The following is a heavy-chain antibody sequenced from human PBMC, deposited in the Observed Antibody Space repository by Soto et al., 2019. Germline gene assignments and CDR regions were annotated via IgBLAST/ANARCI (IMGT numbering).Heavy chain of an antibody. D-gene: IGHD6-19*01. J-gene: IGHJ4*01. V-gene: IGHV3-30*18. Sequence: PGGSLRLSCAASGFTFSDYGMHWVRQAPGKGLEWVAVISYNGNTQYYSDSVKGRFTVSRDNSRNTLYLQMNSLRPDDTAVYFCAKVSFSSGWLVIDHCGHGTLVTVSS. CDR1: GFTFSDYG. CDR2: ISYNGNTQ. CDR3: AKVSFSSGWLVIDH.